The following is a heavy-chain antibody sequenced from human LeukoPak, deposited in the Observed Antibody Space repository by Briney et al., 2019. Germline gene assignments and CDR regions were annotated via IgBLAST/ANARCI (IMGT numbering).Heavy chain of an antibody. Sequence: PSQTLSLTCAISGDSVSNKDAAWNWIRESPSRGLEWLGRTFYRSKWYNDYAVSVKGRIIVSADTSKNQFSLHLNSVTPDETAVYYCGRTVGYFDYWGQGILVTVSS. CDR3: GRTVGYFDY. J-gene: IGHJ4*02. V-gene: IGHV6-1*01. D-gene: IGHD2-15*01. CDR2: TFYRSKWYN. CDR1: GDSVSNKDAA.